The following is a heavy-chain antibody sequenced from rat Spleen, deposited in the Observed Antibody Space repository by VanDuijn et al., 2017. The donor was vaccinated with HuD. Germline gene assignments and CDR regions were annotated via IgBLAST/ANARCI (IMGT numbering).Heavy chain of an antibody. CDR3: TRYKSGFYFDY. CDR2: ITKTGGNI. Sequence: EVQLVESGGGLVQPGRSLKLSCVASGFTFNNYWMSWVRQAPGKGLEWIATITKTGGNIYYPDSVKGRFTISRDDAQNTLYLQMNSLRSEDTATYYCTRYKSGFYFDYWGQGVMVTVSS. CDR1: GFTFNNYW. D-gene: IGHD4-3*01. J-gene: IGHJ2*01. V-gene: IGHV5-31*01.